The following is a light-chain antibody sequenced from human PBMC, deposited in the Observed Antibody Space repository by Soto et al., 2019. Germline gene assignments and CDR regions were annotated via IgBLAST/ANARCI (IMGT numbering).Light chain of an antibody. CDR1: QSLLHTNGNNY. CDR3: MQALQSLT. J-gene: IGKJ5*01. Sequence: DIVMTQSPLSMPVSPGEPTSIFCSSSQSLLHTNGNNYLDWYLQKAGQSPQFLIYLASNRASGVPDRFTGSGSGTDFALNINRVEAEDVGTYYCMQALQSLTFGQGTRLEI. CDR2: LAS. V-gene: IGKV2-28*01.